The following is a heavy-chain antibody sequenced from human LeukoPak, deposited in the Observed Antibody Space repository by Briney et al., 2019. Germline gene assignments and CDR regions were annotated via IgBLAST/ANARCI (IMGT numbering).Heavy chain of an antibody. CDR3: ARQDYGSGSYYISWFDP. CDR2: IYYSGST. J-gene: IGHJ5*02. D-gene: IGHD3-10*01. Sequence: PSETLSLTCSVSGYSISSGFYWGWIRQPPGKGLEWIGSIYYSGSTYYNPSLKSRVTISVDTSKNQFSLKLSSVTAADTAVYYCARQDYGSGSYYISWFDPWGQGTLVTVSS. CDR1: GYSISSGFY. V-gene: IGHV4-38-2*02.